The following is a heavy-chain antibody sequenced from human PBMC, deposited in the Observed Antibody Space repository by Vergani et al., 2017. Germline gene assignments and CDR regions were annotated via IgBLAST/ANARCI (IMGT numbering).Heavy chain of an antibody. CDR3: AVEIYDYGGSRDFDY. J-gene: IGHJ4*02. CDR2: IRSNTYGATT. CDR1: GFNFGEYG. V-gene: IGHV3-49*04. Sequence: EVQLVESGGDLVQPGRSLRLSCQTSGFNFGEYGVSWVRQAPGKGLEWIGFIRSNTYGATTEYAASVRGRFTISRDDSKGIAYLQMSSLKKEDTAVYRCAVEIYDYGGSRDFDYWGQGTLVVVSS. D-gene: IGHD4-23*01.